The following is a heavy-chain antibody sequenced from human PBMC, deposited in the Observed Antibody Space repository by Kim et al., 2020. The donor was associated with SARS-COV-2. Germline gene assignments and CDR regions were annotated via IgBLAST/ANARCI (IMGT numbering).Heavy chain of an antibody. Sequence: RFTISRDNAKNTLYLQMNSLRAEDTAVYYCARDPGIAAAGSHYYYYGMDVWGQGTTVTVSS. CDR3: ARDPGIAAAGSHYYYYGMDV. D-gene: IGHD6-13*01. J-gene: IGHJ6*02. V-gene: IGHV3-30*07.